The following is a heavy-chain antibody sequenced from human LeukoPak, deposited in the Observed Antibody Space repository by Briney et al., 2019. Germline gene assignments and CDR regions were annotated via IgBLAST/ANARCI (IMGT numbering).Heavy chain of an antibody. Sequence: PSQTLSLTCTVSGGSISSGGYYWSWIRQPPGKGLEWIGYIYHSGSTYYNPSLKSRVTISVDTSKNQFSLDLTSVTAADTAVYYCATSGDILTGYQKVTLAYWGQGTLVSVSS. D-gene: IGHD3-9*01. V-gene: IGHV4-30-2*03. CDR3: ATSGDILTGYQKVTLAY. CDR1: GGSISSGGYY. J-gene: IGHJ4*02. CDR2: IYHSGST.